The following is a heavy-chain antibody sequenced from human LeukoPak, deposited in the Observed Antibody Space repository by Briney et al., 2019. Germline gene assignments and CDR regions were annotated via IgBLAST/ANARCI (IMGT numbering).Heavy chain of an antibody. J-gene: IGHJ6*02. CDR3: ARATHIAAAGRLPYYGMDV. CDR2: IWYDGSNK. V-gene: IGHV3-33*01. D-gene: IGHD6-13*01. CDR1: GFTFSSYG. Sequence: GRSLRLSCAASGFTFSSYGMHWVRQAPGKGLERVAVIWYDGSNKYYADSVKGRFTISRDNSKNTLYLQMNSLRAEDTAVYYCARATHIAAAGRLPYYGMDVWGQGTTVTVSS.